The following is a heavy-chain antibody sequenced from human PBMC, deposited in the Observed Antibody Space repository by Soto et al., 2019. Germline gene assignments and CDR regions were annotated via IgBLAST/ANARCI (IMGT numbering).Heavy chain of an antibody. Sequence: ASVKVSCKASGGTFSSYAISWVRQAPGQGLEWMGGIIPILGIANYAQKFQGRVTITADKSTSTAYMELSSLRSEDTAVYYCARVVYPGHNYYFDYWGQGTLVTVSS. CDR3: ARVVYPGHNYYFDY. CDR2: IIPILGIA. D-gene: IGHD2-2*02. J-gene: IGHJ4*02. CDR1: GGTFSSYA. V-gene: IGHV1-69*10.